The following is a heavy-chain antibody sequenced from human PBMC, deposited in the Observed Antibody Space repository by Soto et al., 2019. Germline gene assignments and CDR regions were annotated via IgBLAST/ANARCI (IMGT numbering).Heavy chain of an antibody. CDR3: ARINYHGFRNFDH. CDR1: VGSISSGGYY. J-gene: IGHJ4*02. Sequence: SETLSLTCTVSVGSISSGGYYWSWVRQSPGKGLEWIGEIFHSGSTNYNPSLRSRVTVSVDKSKNQFSLKLTSVTAADTAVYYCARINYHGFRNFDHWGQGTLVTVSS. V-gene: IGHV4-39*07. D-gene: IGHD3-10*01. CDR2: IFHSGST.